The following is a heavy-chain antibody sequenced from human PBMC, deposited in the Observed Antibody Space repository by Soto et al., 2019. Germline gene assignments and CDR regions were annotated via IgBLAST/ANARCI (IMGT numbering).Heavy chain of an antibody. V-gene: IGHV4-34*01. J-gene: IGHJ5*02. CDR1: GGSFSGYY. CDR2: MNHSGRT. CDR3: ARKGNYHFWSGPGDNWFDP. Sequence: QVHLQQWGAGLLKPSETLSLTCAVYGGSFSGYYWSWIRQPPGKGLEWIGEMNHSGRTNYNPSLNSRVTISVDTSKNQYSLKLSSVTAADTAVYYCARKGNYHFWSGPGDNWFDPWGQGTLVTVSS. D-gene: IGHD3-3*01.